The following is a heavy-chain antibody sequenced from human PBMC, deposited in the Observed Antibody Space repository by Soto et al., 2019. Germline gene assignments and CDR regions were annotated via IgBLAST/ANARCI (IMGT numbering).Heavy chain of an antibody. CDR3: ARDMVRGVINNYFDY. CDR2: IWYDGSNK. CDR1: GFTFSSYG. Sequence: VQLVESGGGVVQPGRSLRLSCAASGFTFSSYGMHWVRQAPGKGLEWVAVIWYDGSNKYYADSVKGRFTISRDNSKNTLYLQMNSLRAEDTAVYYCARDMVRGVINNYFDYWGQGTLVTVSS. V-gene: IGHV3-33*01. J-gene: IGHJ4*02. D-gene: IGHD3-10*01.